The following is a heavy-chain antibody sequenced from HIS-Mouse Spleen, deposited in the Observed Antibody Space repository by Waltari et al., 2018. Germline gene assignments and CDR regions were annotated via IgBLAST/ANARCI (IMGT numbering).Heavy chain of an antibody. J-gene: IGHJ3*02. Sequence: QVQLQQWGAGLLKPSETLSLTCAVYGGSFSGYYWSWIRQPPGKGLEWIGEINHSGSTNYNPYLKSRVTISVDTSRNQFSLKRSSVTAAETAVYYCARGGRAARDAFDIWGQGTMVTVSS. V-gene: IGHV4-34*01. CDR3: ARGGRAARDAFDI. CDR1: GGSFSGYY. D-gene: IGHD6-6*01. CDR2: INHSGST.